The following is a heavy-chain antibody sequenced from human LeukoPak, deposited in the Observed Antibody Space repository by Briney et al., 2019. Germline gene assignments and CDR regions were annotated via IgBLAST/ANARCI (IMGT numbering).Heavy chain of an antibody. CDR3: ASSRPYGDYYGVDV. V-gene: IGHV3-21*01. Sequence: PGGSLRLSCAASGFTFSSYSMNWVRQAPGKGLEWVSSISSSSSYIYYADSVKGRFTISRDNAKDSLYLQMNSLRAEDTAVYYCASSRPYGDYYGVDVWGQGTTVTVSS. J-gene: IGHJ6*02. CDR1: GFTFSSYS. CDR2: ISSSSSYI. D-gene: IGHD4-17*01.